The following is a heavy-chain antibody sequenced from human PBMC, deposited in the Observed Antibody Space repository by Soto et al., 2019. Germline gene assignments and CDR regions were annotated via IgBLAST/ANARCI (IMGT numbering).Heavy chain of an antibody. D-gene: IGHD2-15*01. J-gene: IGHJ4*02. CDR1: GGSISSSSYY. CDR3: ARYCSGGSCYEGRSSLFDY. CDR2: IYYSGST. Sequence: SETLSLTCTVSGGSISSSSYYWGCIRQPPGKGLEWIGSIYYSGSTYYNPSLKSRVTISVDTSKNQFSLKLSSVTAADTAVYYCARYCSGGSCYEGRSSLFDYWGQGTLVTVSS. V-gene: IGHV4-39*07.